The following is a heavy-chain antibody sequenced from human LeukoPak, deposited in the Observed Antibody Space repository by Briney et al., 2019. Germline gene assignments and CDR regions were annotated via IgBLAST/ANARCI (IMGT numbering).Heavy chain of an antibody. CDR2: ISSSSSYI. D-gene: IGHD5-18*01. V-gene: IGHV3-21*01. CDR3: ARARGYSYGFDY. CDR1: GFTFSSYS. J-gene: IGHJ4*02. Sequence: GGSLRLSCAASGFTFSSYSMNWVRQAPGKGLEWDSSISSSSSYIYYADSVKGRFTISRDNAKNSLYLQMNSLRAEDTAVYYCARARGYSYGFDYWGQGTLVTVSS.